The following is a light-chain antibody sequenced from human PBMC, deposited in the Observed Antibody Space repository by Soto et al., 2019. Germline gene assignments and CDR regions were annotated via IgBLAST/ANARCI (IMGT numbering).Light chain of an antibody. V-gene: IGLV1-40*01. CDR1: SSNIGAGSY. CDR2: GDT. J-gene: IGLJ2*01. CDR3: LSYDSILSGPI. Sequence: QSVLTQPPSVSGAPGQRVTICCTGSSSNIGAGSYVHWYQHLPGTAPKVLIFGDTNRRSGVPGRFSGSKSGSSASLAITGLQAEDEADYYCLSYDSILSGPIFGGGTKLTVL.